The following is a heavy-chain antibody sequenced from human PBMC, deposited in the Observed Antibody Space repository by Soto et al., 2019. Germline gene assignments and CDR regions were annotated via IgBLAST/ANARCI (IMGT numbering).Heavy chain of an antibody. D-gene: IGHD4-4*01. CDR3: AREGYSLHYFDY. CDR2: INSDGSST. J-gene: IGHJ4*02. V-gene: IGHV3-74*01. CDR1: GFTFSSYW. Sequence: EVPLVESGGGLVQPGGSLRLSCAASGFTFSSYWMHWVRQAPGKGLLWVSRINSDGSSTSYADSVKGRFTISRDNAKNTLYLQMNSLRAEDTAVYYCAREGYSLHYFDYWGQGTLVTVSS.